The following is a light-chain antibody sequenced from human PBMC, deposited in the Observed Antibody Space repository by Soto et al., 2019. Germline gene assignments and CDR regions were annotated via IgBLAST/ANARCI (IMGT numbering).Light chain of an antibody. V-gene: IGKV4-1*01. CDR3: QQYYSTPLT. CDR2: WAS. CDR1: QSVLYSSNNKNY. Sequence: DIVMTQSPDSLAVSLGERATINCKSSQSVLYSSNNKNYLAWYQQKPGQPPKLLIYWASTRESGVPDRFSGSGSGTDFILTISGLQAEDVAVYFCQQYYSTPLTFGGVTKVEIK. J-gene: IGKJ4*01.